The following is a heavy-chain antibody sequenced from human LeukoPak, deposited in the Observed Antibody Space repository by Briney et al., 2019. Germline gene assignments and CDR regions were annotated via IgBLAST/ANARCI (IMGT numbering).Heavy chain of an antibody. V-gene: IGHV3-30-3*01. CDR1: GFTFGSYA. CDR3: ARDVGYDSSGCDY. J-gene: IGHJ4*02. Sequence: PGRSLRLSCAASGFTFGSYAMHWVRQAPDKGLEWVAVMSYDGSNKYYADSVKGRFTISRDNSKTTLYLQMNSLRAAATAVYYCARDVGYDSSGCDYWGQGTLVTVSS. CDR2: MSYDGSNK. D-gene: IGHD3-22*01.